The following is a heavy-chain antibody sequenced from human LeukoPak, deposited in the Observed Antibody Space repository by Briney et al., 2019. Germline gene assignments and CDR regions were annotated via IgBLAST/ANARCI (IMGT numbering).Heavy chain of an antibody. Sequence: GGSLRLSCAASGFTFSSYVMSWVRQAPGKGLEWVSAISGSGGSTYYADSVKGRFTISRDNSKNTLYLQMNSLRAEDTAVYYCAKVCRGYSYGSYYFDYWGQGTLVTVSS. CDR1: GFTFSSYV. CDR3: AKVCRGYSYGSYYFDY. V-gene: IGHV3-23*01. CDR2: ISGSGGST. D-gene: IGHD5-18*01. J-gene: IGHJ4*02.